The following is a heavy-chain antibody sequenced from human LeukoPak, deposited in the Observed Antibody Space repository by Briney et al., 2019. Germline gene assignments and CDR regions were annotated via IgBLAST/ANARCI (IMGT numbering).Heavy chain of an antibody. CDR3: AKDSSLGYCSGGSCYDPIFDY. V-gene: IGHV3-23*01. CDR1: GFTFSSYA. J-gene: IGHJ4*02. D-gene: IGHD2-15*01. CDR2: ISGSGGST. Sequence: GGSLRLSCAASGFTFSSYAMSWVRQAPGKGLEWVSAISGSGGSTYYADSVKGRFTISRDNSKNTLYLQTNSLRAEDTAVYYCAKDSSLGYCSGGSCYDPIFDYWGQGTLVTVSS.